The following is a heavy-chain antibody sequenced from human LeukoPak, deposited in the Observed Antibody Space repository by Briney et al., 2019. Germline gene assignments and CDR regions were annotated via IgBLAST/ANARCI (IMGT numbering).Heavy chain of an antibody. J-gene: IGHJ4*02. CDR3: AKRGVVIRVILVGFHKEAYYFDS. Sequence: PGGSLRLSCGVSGITLSNYGMSWVRQAPGKGLEWVAGISDSGGGTNYADSVKGRFTISRDNPKNTLYLHMSSLRAEDTAVYFCAKRGVVIRVILVGFHKEAYYFDSWGRGALVTVSS. V-gene: IGHV3-23*01. CDR2: ISDSGGGT. CDR1: GITLSNYG. D-gene: IGHD2-21*01.